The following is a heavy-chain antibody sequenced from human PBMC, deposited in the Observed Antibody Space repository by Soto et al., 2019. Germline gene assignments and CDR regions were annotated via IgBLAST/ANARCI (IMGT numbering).Heavy chain of an antibody. Sequence: SETLSLTCNVSGGYISSGGYYWSWIRQHPGKGLEWIGYIYYSGSTYYNPSLKSRVTISVDTSKNQFSLKLSSVTAADTAVYYCARVYRTGSRNWFDPWGQGTLVTVSS. J-gene: IGHJ5*02. CDR3: ARVYRTGSRNWFDP. D-gene: IGHD2-15*01. CDR1: GGYISSGGYY. V-gene: IGHV4-31*03. CDR2: IYYSGST.